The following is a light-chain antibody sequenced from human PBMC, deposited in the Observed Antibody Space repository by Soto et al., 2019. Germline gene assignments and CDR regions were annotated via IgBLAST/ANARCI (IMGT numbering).Light chain of an antibody. V-gene: IGKV3-20*01. CDR3: QQYGSSPLT. CDR2: GAS. Sequence: EIVLTQSPGTLSLSPGERATLSCRASQSVSSSYLAWYQQKPGQAPRLLIYGASSRATGIPDRFSGSGSGTDVTLTISRLEPEDFAVYYCQQYGSSPLTCGGGTKGEIK. CDR1: QSVSSSY. J-gene: IGKJ4*01.